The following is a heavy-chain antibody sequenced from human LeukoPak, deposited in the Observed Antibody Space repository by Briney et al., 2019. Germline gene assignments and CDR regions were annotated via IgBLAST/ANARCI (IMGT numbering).Heavy chain of an antibody. V-gene: IGHV3-21*01. CDR1: GFTFSSYS. D-gene: IGHD3-10*01. Sequence: GGSLRLSCAASGFTFSSYSMNWVRQAPGKGLEWVSSISSSSSYIYYADSVKGRFTISRDNAKNSLYLQMNSLRDEDTAVYYCARPYYYGSGSYYKWDYYYYGMDVWGQGTTVTVSS. CDR3: ARPYYYGSGSYYKWDYYYYGMDV. J-gene: IGHJ6*02. CDR2: ISSSSSYI.